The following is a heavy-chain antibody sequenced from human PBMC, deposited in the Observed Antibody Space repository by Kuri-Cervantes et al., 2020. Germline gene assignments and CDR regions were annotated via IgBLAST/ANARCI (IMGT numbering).Heavy chain of an antibody. CDR2: ISGSGGST. J-gene: IGHJ4*02. D-gene: IGHD3-9*01. V-gene: IGHV3-23*01. CDR1: GFTFSNAW. Sequence: GESLKISCAASGFTFSNAWMSWVRQAPGKGLEWVSAISGSGGSTYYADPVKGRFTISRDNSKNTLYLQMNSLRAEDTAVYYCAKSGYYDILTGYLSHWGQGTLVTVSS. CDR3: AKSGYYDILTGYLSH.